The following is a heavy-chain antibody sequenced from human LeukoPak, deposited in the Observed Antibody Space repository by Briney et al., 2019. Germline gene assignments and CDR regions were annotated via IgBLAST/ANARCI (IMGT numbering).Heavy chain of an antibody. Sequence: RASVKVSCKASGYTFTGYYMHWVRQAPGQGLEWMGWINPNSGGTNYAQKFQGRVTMTRDTSISTAYMELSRLRSDDTAVYYCARAATVTTSFPAWGQGTLVTVSS. J-gene: IGHJ5*02. CDR1: GYTFTGYY. V-gene: IGHV1-2*02. CDR2: INPNSGGT. CDR3: ARAATVTTSFPA. D-gene: IGHD4-17*01.